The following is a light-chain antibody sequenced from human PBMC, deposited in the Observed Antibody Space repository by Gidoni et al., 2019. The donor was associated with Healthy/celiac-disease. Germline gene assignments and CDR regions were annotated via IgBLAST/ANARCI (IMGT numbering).Light chain of an antibody. CDR2: KDS. J-gene: IGLJ2*01. V-gene: IGLV3-25*03. CDR3: QSADSSGTYVV. Sequence: VSPGQTARITCSGDALPKQYAYWYQQKPGQAPVLVIYKDSERPSGIPERFSGSSSGTTVTLTISGVQAEDEADYYCQSADSSGTYVVFGGGTTLTVL. CDR1: ALPKQY.